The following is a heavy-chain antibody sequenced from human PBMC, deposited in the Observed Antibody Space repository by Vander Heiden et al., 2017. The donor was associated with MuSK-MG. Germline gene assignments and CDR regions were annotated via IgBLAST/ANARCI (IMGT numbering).Heavy chain of an antibody. V-gene: IGHV4-30-4*08. CDR2: ISYSGTS. Sequence: QVQLHESGPGLVKPSQALSLTCTVSGGSINSGDFYWTWVRQPPGKGLEWIGYISYSGTSYYNPSLKSRGFISVHLSKNQFSLNLNSVAAADTAVYYCARVHIAWTKEGAANHYFDYWGQGTPLTVSS. CDR1: GGSINSGDFY. D-gene: IGHD6-25*01. J-gene: IGHJ4*02. CDR3: ARVHIAWTKEGAANHYFDY.